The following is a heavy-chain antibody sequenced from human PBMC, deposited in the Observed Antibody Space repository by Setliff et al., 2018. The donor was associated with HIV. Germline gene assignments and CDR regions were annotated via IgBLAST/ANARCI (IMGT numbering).Heavy chain of an antibody. Sequence: LRLSCAASGFTFSSYSVNWVRQAPGKGLEWLSYISGNSGTKYYADSVKGRFTISRDNARNTVYLQMNSLKTEDTAVYYCTTGLYCSSTSCYPILYYYYYYLDVWGKGTTVTVSS. CDR3: TTGLYCSSTSCYPILYYYYYYLDV. D-gene: IGHD2-2*01. V-gene: IGHV3-48*01. CDR1: GFTFSSYS. CDR2: ISGNSGTK. J-gene: IGHJ6*03.